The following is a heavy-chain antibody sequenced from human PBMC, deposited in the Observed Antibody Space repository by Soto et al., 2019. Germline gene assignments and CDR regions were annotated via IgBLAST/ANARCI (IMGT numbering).Heavy chain of an antibody. CDR1: GFTVSAYA. CDR2: ISGTSPST. Sequence: EVQLLESGGGLVQPGGSLRLSWAASGFTVSAYAMSWVRQAPGKGLEWVSAISGTSPSTYYADSVQGRFSISTASSRKTLFLQMNTLGAEDSAVYFCATRIFGVEYWGQGTLVTVSS. D-gene: IGHD3-3*01. V-gene: IGHV3-23*01. CDR3: ATRIFGVEY. J-gene: IGHJ4*02.